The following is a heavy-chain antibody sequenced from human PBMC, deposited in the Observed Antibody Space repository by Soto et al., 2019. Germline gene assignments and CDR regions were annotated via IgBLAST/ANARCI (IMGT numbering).Heavy chain of an antibody. CDR1: GYTSTSYA. D-gene: IGHD3-22*01. CDR2: INAGNGNT. J-gene: IGHJ4*02. Sequence: GASVKVSCKASGYTSTSYAMHWVRQAPGQRLEWMGWINAGNGNTKYSQKFQGRVTITRDTSASTAYMELSSLRSEDTAVYYCARMGLGYYDSSGYYYWLRPVPFDYWGQGTLVTVSS. CDR3: ARMGLGYYDSSGYYYWLRPVPFDY. V-gene: IGHV1-3*01.